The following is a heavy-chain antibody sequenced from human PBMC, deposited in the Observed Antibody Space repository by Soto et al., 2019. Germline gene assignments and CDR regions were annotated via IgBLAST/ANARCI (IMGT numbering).Heavy chain of an antibody. Sequence: ASVKVSCKASGYTFTNYAMHRVHQAPGQRLEWMGWINTANGNTKYSQKSQGRVTITRDKSASTAYMELSSLTSEDTAVYFCARDRYISGWFFDYWGQGTLVTVSS. V-gene: IGHV1-3*04. J-gene: IGHJ4*02. CDR1: GYTFTNYA. CDR3: ARDRYISGWFFDY. D-gene: IGHD6-19*01. CDR2: INTANGNT.